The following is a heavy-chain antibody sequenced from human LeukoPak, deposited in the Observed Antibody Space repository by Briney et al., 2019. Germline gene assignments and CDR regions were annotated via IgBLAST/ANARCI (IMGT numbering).Heavy chain of an antibody. J-gene: IGHJ4*02. CDR2: INWNGGST. V-gene: IGHV3-20*04. D-gene: IGHD2-2*01. CDR3: PKESLRVVPSATFDY. Sequence: GGSLRLSCAASGFTFDDYGMSWVRQAPGKGLEWVSGINWNGGSTGYADSVKGRFTISRDNAGNSLYLQMNSLRAEDTAVYYCPKESLRVVPSATFDYWGQGTLVTVSS. CDR1: GFTFDDYG.